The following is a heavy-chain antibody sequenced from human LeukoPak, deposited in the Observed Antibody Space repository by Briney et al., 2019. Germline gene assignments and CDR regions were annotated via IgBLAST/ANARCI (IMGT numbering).Heavy chain of an antibody. CDR1: GFTFSSYA. Sequence: GGSLRLSCAASGFTFSSYAMGWVRQAPGKGLEWVSVISGSGGSTYYADSVKGRFTISRDNAKNSLYLQMNSLRAEDTALYYCAKGVRITMVRGAFDIWGQGTMVTVSS. J-gene: IGHJ3*02. V-gene: IGHV3-23*01. D-gene: IGHD3-10*01. CDR2: ISGSGGST. CDR3: AKGVRITMVRGAFDI.